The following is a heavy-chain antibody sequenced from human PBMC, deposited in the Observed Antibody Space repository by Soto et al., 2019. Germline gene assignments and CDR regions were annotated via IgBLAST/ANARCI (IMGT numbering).Heavy chain of an antibody. CDR3: ARGQQPQMDV. CDR2: IYHSGST. D-gene: IGHD6-13*01. V-gene: IGHV4-38-2*01. J-gene: IGHJ6*02. Sequence: SETLSLTCAVSGYSISSGYYWGWIRQPPGKGLEWIGSIYHSGSTYYNPSLKSRVTISVDTSKNQFSLKLSSVTAADTAVYYCARGQQPQMDVWGQGTTVTVYS. CDR1: GYSISSGYY.